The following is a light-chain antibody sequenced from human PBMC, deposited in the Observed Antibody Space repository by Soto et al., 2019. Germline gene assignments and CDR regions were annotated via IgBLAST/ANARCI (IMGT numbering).Light chain of an antibody. J-gene: IGKJ4*01. CDR1: QSVSSY. CDR3: ERCGSSPLT. V-gene: IGKV3-11*01. CDR2: DAS. Sequence: EIVLTQSPATLSLSPGERATLSCRASQSVSSYLAWYQQTPGQAPRLLIYDASNRATGIPARFSGSGSGTVFLLTMRRGLPDDISVSGCERCGSSPLTLGGGTKVELK.